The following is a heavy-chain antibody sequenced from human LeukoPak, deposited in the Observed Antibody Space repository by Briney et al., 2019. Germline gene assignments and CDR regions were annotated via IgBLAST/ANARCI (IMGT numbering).Heavy chain of an antibody. D-gene: IGHD3-3*01. Sequence: GGSLRLSCAASGFTFSSYEMNWVRQAPGKGLEWVPYISSSGSTIYYADSVKGRFTISRDNAKNSLYLQMNSLRAEDTAVYYCARVLKYYDFWSGYYRGGIAAFDIWGQGTMVTVSS. J-gene: IGHJ3*02. V-gene: IGHV3-48*03. CDR3: ARVLKYYDFWSGYYRGGIAAFDI. CDR2: ISSSGSTI. CDR1: GFTFSSYE.